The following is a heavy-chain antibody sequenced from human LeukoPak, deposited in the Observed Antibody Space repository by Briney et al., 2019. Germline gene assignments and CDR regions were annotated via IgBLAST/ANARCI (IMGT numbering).Heavy chain of an antibody. CDR3: ARNSAYCSSTSCWDWFDP. J-gene: IGHJ5*02. V-gene: IGHV4-59*01. CDR1: GGSISSYY. Sequence: SETLSLTCTVSGGSISSYYWSWIRQPPGKGLEWIGYIYYSGSTNYNPSLKSRVTISVDTSKNQFSLKLSSVTAADTAVYHCARNSAYCSSTSCWDWFDPWGQGTLVTVSS. D-gene: IGHD2-2*01. CDR2: IYYSGST.